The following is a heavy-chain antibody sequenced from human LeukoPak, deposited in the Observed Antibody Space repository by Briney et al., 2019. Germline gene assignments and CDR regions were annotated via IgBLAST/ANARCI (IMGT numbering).Heavy chain of an antibody. CDR2: INQDGSKK. J-gene: IGHJ4*02. V-gene: IGHV3-7*01. Sequence: GGSLRLSCAASGFSFSSYWVTWVRQAPGKGLEWVANINQDGSKKYYVDSVKGRFTISRDNAKNSLYLQVNSLRAEDTAVYYCARENGWQPGEYGDYTGFYFDSWGQGTLVTVSS. D-gene: IGHD4-17*01. CDR1: GFSFSSYW. CDR3: ARENGWQPGEYGDYTGFYFDS.